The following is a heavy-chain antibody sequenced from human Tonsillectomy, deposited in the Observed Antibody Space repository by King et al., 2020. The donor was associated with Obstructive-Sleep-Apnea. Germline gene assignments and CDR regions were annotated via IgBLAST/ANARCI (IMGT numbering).Heavy chain of an antibody. V-gene: IGHV4-39*07. J-gene: IGHJ4*02. CDR3: ARDVYDFWSGYYPDY. Sequence: PLQESGPGLVKPSETLSLTCTVSGGSISSSSYYWGWIRQPPGKGLEWIGSIYYSGSTYYNPSLKSRVTISVDTSKNQFSLKLSSVTAADTAVYYCARDVYDFWSGYYPDYWGQGTLVTVSS. CDR1: GGSISSSSYY. CDR2: IYYSGST. D-gene: IGHD3-3*01.